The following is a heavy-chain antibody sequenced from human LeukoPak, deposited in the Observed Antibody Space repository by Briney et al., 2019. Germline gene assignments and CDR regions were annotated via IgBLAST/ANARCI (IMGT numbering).Heavy chain of an antibody. CDR3: VRDRSPGYFDY. V-gene: IGHV3-73*01. CDR1: GFTFSGSA. Sequence: HSGGSLRLSCAASGFTFSGSAMHWVRQASGKGLEWVGRIRSKANSYATAYAASVKGRFTISRDDSKNTAYLQMNSLRAEDTAVYYCVRDRSPGYFDYWGQGTLVTVSS. CDR2: IRSKANSYAT. D-gene: IGHD5-24*01. J-gene: IGHJ4*02.